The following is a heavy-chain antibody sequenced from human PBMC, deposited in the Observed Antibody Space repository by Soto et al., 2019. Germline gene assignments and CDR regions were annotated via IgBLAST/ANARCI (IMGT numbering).Heavy chain of an antibody. D-gene: IGHD6-13*01. CDR2: IYYSGST. Sequence: SETLSLTCTVSGGSISSYYWSWIRQPPGKGLEWIGYIYYSGSTNYNPSLKSRVTISVDTSKNQFSLKLSSVTAADTAVYYCARGVDSSSWPGNWFDPWGQGTLVTVSS. V-gene: IGHV4-59*01. CDR1: GGSISSYY. J-gene: IGHJ5*02. CDR3: ARGVDSSSWPGNWFDP.